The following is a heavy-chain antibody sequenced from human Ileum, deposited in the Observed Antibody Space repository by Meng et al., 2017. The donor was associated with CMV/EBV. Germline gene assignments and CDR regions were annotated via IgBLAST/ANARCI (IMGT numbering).Heavy chain of an antibody. Sequence: QVPLQESGPGLVKPSETLSLTCAVSGGSISTYYWTWVRQPAGKGLEWIGRINAGGSTNDNPSLKSRVTMSVDTSKNQFSLKVTSVTAADTAVYYCAREENTVNQFECWGQGTLVTVSS. V-gene: IGHV4-4*07. CDR2: INAGGST. D-gene: IGHD4-17*01. CDR1: GGSISTYY. J-gene: IGHJ4*02. CDR3: AREENTVNQFEC.